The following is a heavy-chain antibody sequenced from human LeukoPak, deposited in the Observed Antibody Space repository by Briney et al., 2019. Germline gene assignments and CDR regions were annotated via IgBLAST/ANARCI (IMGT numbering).Heavy chain of an antibody. D-gene: IGHD2-15*01. V-gene: IGHV3-53*04. J-gene: IGHJ3*02. Sequence: PGGSLRLSCAASGFTVSSNYMSWVRQAPGKGLEWVSVIYSGGSTYYADSVKGRFTISRHNSKNTLYLQMNSLRAEDTAVYYCARGRIGYCSGGSCYSDDAFDIWGQGTMVTVSS. CDR3: ARGRIGYCSGGSCYSDDAFDI. CDR2: IYSGGST. CDR1: GFTVSSNY.